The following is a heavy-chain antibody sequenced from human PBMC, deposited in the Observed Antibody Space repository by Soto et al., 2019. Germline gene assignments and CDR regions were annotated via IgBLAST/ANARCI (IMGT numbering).Heavy chain of an antibody. Sequence: GGSVRLSCAASGFTFSDYYMSWIRQAPGKGLEWVSYISSSGSTIYYADSVKGRFTISRDNAKNSLYLQMNSLRAEDTAVYYCSRDRGIAAAGTRVDYYYYMDVWGKGTTVTVS. CDR2: ISSSGSTI. D-gene: IGHD6-13*01. V-gene: IGHV3-11*01. CDR1: GFTFSDYY. CDR3: SRDRGIAAAGTRVDYYYYMDV. J-gene: IGHJ6*03.